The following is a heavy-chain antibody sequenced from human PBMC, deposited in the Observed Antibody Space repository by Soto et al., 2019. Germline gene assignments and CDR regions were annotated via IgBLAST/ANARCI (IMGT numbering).Heavy chain of an antibody. CDR2: IIPIFGTA. Sequence: ASVKVSCKASGGTFSSYAISCVRQAPGQGLEWMGGIIPIFGTANYAQKFQGRVTITADESTSTAYMELSSLRSEDTAGYYCARDRISFTYDSSGYQDYWGQGTLVTVSS. J-gene: IGHJ4*02. CDR3: ARDRISFTYDSSGYQDY. V-gene: IGHV1-69*13. CDR1: GGTFSSYA. D-gene: IGHD3-22*01.